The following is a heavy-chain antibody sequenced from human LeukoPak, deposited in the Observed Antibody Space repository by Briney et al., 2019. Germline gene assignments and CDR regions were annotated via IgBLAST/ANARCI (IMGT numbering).Heavy chain of an antibody. Sequence: PGGSLRLSCAASGFTFFSYWVTWGRPAQGRGREWVANIDEDGSEKNYMDSVRGRFTISRDNGKNSLYLQMNSLRVEDTAIDYCARDSPRGASYLVLWGQGTLVTVSS. CDR3: ARDSPRGASYLVL. V-gene: IGHV3-7*01. J-gene: IGHJ5*02. D-gene: IGHD5-18*01. CDR2: IDEDGSEK. CDR1: GFTFFSYW.